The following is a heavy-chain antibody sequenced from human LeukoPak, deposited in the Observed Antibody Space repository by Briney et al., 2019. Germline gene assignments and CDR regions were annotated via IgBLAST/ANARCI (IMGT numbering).Heavy chain of an antibody. CDR1: RGSLSSYY. CDR3: ARGGDSRDWYGGFDY. Sequence: PLETLSLTRTVSRGSLSSYYWSWIRQPPGKGLEGIGYIYYSGSTNYNPSLKSRVTISVDTSKNQFSLKLSSVTAADTGVYYCARGGDSRDWYGGFDYWGQGTLVTVSS. CDR2: IYYSGST. D-gene: IGHD6-19*01. J-gene: IGHJ4*02. V-gene: IGHV4-59*01.